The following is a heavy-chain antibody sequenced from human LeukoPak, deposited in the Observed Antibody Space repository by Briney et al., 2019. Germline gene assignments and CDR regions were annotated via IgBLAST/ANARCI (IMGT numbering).Heavy chain of an antibody. CDR1: GFTFSSYA. D-gene: IGHD1-26*01. J-gene: IGHJ4*02. V-gene: IGHV3-23*01. Sequence: LGGSLRLSCAASGFTFSSYAMSWVRQAPGKGLEWVSAISGYGDNTYYADSVRGRFTIPRDNSKNTLYLQMNSLRAEDTAVYYCAKVSWTLVGTTSLGFDYWGQGTLVTVSS. CDR2: ISGYGDNT. CDR3: AKVSWTLVGTTSLGFDY.